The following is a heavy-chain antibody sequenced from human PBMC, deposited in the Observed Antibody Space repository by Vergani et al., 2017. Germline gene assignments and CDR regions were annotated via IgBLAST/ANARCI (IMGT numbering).Heavy chain of an antibody. Sequence: VQLVQSGAEVKKPGATVKISCKVSGYTFTDYYMHWVQQAPGKGLEWMGRIIPIFGTANYAQKFQGRVTITADESTSTAYMELSSLRAEDTAVYYCARDGDIVVVSTYYYYMDVWGKGTTVTVSS. V-gene: IGHV1-69*13. CDR2: IIPIFGTA. CDR1: GYTFTDYY. D-gene: IGHD2-2*01. J-gene: IGHJ6*03. CDR3: ARDGDIVVVSTYYYYMDV.